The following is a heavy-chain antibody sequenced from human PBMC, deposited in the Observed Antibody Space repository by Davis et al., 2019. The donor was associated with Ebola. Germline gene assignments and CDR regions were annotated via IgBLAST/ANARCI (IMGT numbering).Heavy chain of an antibody. J-gene: IGHJ4*02. V-gene: IGHV1-46*01. Sequence: ASVKVSCKASGYTLVSYYAHWVRQAPGQGLEWMGIINPSGGSTSNAQKFQGRVTMTRDTSTSTVYMELSSLRSEDTAVYYCARNRYSVGVTNYLGYWGQGTLVTVSS. D-gene: IGHD1-26*01. CDR3: ARNRYSVGVTNYLGY. CDR1: GYTLVSYY. CDR2: INPSGGST.